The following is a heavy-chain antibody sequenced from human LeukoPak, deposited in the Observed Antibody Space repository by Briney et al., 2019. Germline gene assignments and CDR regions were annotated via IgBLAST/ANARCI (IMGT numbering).Heavy chain of an antibody. CDR3: AKASGYSSGWYVR. D-gene: IGHD6-19*01. CDR2: ISYDGSNK. J-gene: IGHJ5*02. V-gene: IGHV3-30-3*01. Sequence: GGSLRLSCAASGFTFSSYAMHWVRQAPGKGLEWVAVISYDGSNKYYADSVKGRFTISRDNAKNSLYLQMNSLRAEDTALYYCAKASGYSSGWYVRWGQGTLVTVSS. CDR1: GFTFSSYA.